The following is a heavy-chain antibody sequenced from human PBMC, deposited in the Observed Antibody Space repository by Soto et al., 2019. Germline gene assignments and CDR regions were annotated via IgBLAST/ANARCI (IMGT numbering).Heavy chain of an antibody. Sequence: SETRSLNWTVSGGSISTKGFLWKWIRQSPGKGLDWIGYMYYSGCTYYNPSLKSRVSFSVDTSKNQFSLKLTSVTVADTALYYCARAAIACGSGSCSNHYYYALDVWGRGTTVTVSS. CDR3: ARAAIACGSGSCSNHYYYALDV. CDR2: MYYSGCT. V-gene: IGHV4-30-4*01. D-gene: IGHD2-15*01. J-gene: IGHJ6*02. CDR1: GGSISTKGFL.